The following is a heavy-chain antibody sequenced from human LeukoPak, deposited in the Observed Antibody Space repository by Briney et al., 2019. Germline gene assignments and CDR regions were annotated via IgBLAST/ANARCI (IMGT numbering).Heavy chain of an antibody. D-gene: IGHD6-19*01. CDR1: GVSISSYY. Sequence: SETLSLTCTVSGVSISSYYWSWIRQPAGKGLEWIGRIYTSGSTNYNPSLKSRVTMSVDTSKNQFSLKLSSVTAADTAVYYCARDKRVAVAGTYIYYYYMDVWGNGTTVTISS. CDR2: IYTSGST. CDR3: ARDKRVAVAGTYIYYYYMDV. V-gene: IGHV4-4*07. J-gene: IGHJ6*03.